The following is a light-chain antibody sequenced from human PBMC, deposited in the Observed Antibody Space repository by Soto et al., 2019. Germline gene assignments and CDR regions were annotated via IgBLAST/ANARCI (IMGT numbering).Light chain of an antibody. Sequence: EIVLTQSPLSLPVTPGEPASISCRSSRDLLHSNGYNYLDWYLQKPGQSPQLLIYLGSSRASGVPDRFSGRGSGKDFTLTISRVEAEDVGIYFCEQGLATPFTFGGGTKVEIK. CDR1: RDLLHSNGYNY. J-gene: IGKJ4*01. CDR3: EQGLATPFT. V-gene: IGKV2-28*01. CDR2: LGS.